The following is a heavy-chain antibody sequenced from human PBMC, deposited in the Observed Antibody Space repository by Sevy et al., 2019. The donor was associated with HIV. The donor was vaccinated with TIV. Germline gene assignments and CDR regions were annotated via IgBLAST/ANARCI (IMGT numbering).Heavy chain of an antibody. V-gene: IGHV3-64D*06. Sequence: GESLKISCSASGFILSNYAMHWVRQAPGKGLEYVSGLSSHNAGSTYYADSVNGRFTISRDNSKNTLYLQMTSLRTEDTAVYYCVKDRIETILWSKGDWFDPWGQGTLVTVSS. CDR3: VKDRIETILWSKGDWFDP. D-gene: IGHD3-9*01. CDR2: LSSHNAGST. J-gene: IGHJ5*02. CDR1: GFILSNYA.